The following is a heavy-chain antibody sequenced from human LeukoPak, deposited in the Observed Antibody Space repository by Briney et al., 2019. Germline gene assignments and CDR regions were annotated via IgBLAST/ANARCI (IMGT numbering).Heavy chain of an antibody. Sequence: GGSLRLSCAASGFTFSSYAISWVRQAPGERLEWVSAISGSGGSTYYADSVKGRFTISRDNSKNTLYLQMNSLRAEDTAVYYCAKLQIAAAGTDYWGQGTLVTVSS. V-gene: IGHV3-23*01. CDR3: AKLQIAAAGTDY. CDR2: ISGSGGST. J-gene: IGHJ4*02. D-gene: IGHD6-13*01. CDR1: GFTFSSYA.